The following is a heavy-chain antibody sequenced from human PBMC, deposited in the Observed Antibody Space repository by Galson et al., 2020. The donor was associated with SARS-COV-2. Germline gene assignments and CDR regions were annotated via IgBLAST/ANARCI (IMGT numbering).Heavy chain of an antibody. CDR3: AREWNWNDSFRPGYAFVI. Sequence: GGSLRLSCAASGFTFSSYAMHWVRQAPGKGLEWVAVISYDGSNKYYADSVKGRFTISRDNSKNTLYLQMNSLRAEDTAVYYCAREWNWNDSFRPGYAFVIWGQGTMVTVSS. V-gene: IGHV3-30*04. D-gene: IGHD1-1*01. CDR2: ISYDGSNK. J-gene: IGHJ3*02. CDR1: GFTFSSYA.